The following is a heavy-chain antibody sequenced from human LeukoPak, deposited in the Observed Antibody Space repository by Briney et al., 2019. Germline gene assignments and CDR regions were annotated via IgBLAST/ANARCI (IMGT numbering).Heavy chain of an antibody. CDR1: GFTFSSYA. V-gene: IGHV3-30*04. CDR2: ISYDGSNK. CDR3: ARDKEVWFGPVYY. J-gene: IGHJ4*02. D-gene: IGHD3-10*01. Sequence: GRSLRLSCAASGFTFSSYAMHWVRQAPGKGLEWVAVISYDGSNKYYADSVKGRFTISRDNSKNTLYLQMNSLRAEDTAVYYCARDKEVWFGPVYYWGQGTLVTVSS.